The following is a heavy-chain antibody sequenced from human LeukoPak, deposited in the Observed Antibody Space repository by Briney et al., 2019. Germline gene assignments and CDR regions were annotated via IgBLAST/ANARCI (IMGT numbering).Heavy chain of an antibody. Sequence: ASVKDSCKTSGHIFTTHYIHWMRQAPGQRLEWLGRVNTDNTKSEYSQKFQGRVIITRDTSASTAYMEMSGLRSEDTAMYYCAMSVEMAAIPSFDYWGQGTLVTVSS. CDR1: GHIFTTHY. CDR2: VNTDNTKS. CDR3: AMSVEMAAIPSFDY. J-gene: IGHJ4*02. V-gene: IGHV1-3*04. D-gene: IGHD5-24*01.